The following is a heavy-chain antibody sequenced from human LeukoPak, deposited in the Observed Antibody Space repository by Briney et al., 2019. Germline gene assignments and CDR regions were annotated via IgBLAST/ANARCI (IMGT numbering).Heavy chain of an antibody. CDR1: GFTSSSYS. Sequence: PGGSLRLSCAASGFTSSSYSMNWVRQAPGKGLEWVSSISSSSSYIYYADSVKGRFTISRDNAKNSLYLQMNSLRAEDTAVYYCARDREDIVVVVAADENYFDYWGQGTLVTVSS. V-gene: IGHV3-21*01. D-gene: IGHD2-15*01. J-gene: IGHJ4*02. CDR3: ARDREDIVVVVAADENYFDY. CDR2: ISSSSSYI.